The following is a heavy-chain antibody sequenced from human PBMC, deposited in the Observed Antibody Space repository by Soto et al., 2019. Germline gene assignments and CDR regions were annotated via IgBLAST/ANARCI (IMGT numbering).Heavy chain of an antibody. V-gene: IGHV3-15*01. CDR3: STHSPYQPAGIRRSFFDY. D-gene: IGHD2-2*02. CDR1: GFTFSNAW. Sequence: VQLVESGGCLVQPGESLRLSCVASGFTFSNAWMSWVRQAPGKGLEWVGRIKSKTDGESTDYAAPVKGRFTISRDDSKNILYLQMNSLRAEDTAVYYCSTHSPYQPAGIRRSFFDYCGQGTLVSVSS. J-gene: IGHJ4*02. CDR2: IKSKTDGEST.